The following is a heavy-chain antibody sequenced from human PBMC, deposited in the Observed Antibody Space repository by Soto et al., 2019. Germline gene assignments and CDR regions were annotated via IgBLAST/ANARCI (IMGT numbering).Heavy chain of an antibody. CDR3: ARIRGRCSDGDCYFYYYGMDV. V-gene: IGHV2-26*01. D-gene: IGHD2-21*02. CDR2: ILSNDEK. J-gene: IGHJ6*02. CDR1: GFSLSDANMG. Sequence: QVTLKESGPVLVKPTETLTLTCTLSGFSLSDANMGVSWIRQSPGKALEWLAHILSNDEKVYSTSLESRLSISKDTSESQVVLTMTNMAPVDTGTYYCARIRGRCSDGDCYFYYYGMDVWGQGTTVTVSS.